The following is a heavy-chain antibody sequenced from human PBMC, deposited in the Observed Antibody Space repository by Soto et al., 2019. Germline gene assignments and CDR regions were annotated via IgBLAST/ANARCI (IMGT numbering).Heavy chain of an antibody. D-gene: IGHD3-3*01. Sequence: ASVKVSCKASGYTFTSYGISWVRQAPGQGLEWMGWISAYNGNTNYAQKLQGRVTMTTDTSTSTAYMELRSLRSDDTAVYYCARDKVDFWSGYSYNWFDPWGQGVLVTVSS. CDR1: GYTFTSYG. CDR2: ISAYNGNT. CDR3: ARDKVDFWSGYSYNWFDP. J-gene: IGHJ5*02. V-gene: IGHV1-18*04.